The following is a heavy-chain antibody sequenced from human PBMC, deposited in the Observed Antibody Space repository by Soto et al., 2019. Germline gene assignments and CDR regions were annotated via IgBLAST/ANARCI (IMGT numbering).Heavy chain of an antibody. D-gene: IGHD3-22*01. CDR1: GFTFSSYA. V-gene: IGHV3-23*01. J-gene: IGHJ4*02. CDR2: ISDSGGST. CDR3: AKEEEYYYDSSGYFYYFDY. Sequence: EVQLLESGGGLVQPGGSLRLSCAASGFTFSSYAMSWVRQAPGKGLEWVSAISDSGGSTYYADSVKGRFTISRDNSKNTLYLQMNSLRAEDTAVYYCAKEEEYYYDSSGYFYYFDYWGQGTLVTVSS.